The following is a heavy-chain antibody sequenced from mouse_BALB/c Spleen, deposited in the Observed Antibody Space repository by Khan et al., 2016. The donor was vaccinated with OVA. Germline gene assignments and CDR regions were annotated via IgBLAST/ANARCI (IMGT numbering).Heavy chain of an antibody. CDR2: INPTSGYT. V-gene: IGHV1-7*01. J-gene: IGHJ2*01. CDR3: ARDRIDY. CDR1: GYTFTSYW. Sequence: QVRLQQSGAELAKPGASVKMSCTASGYTFTSYWMHWIKQRPGQGLEWIGYINPTSGYTDYNQKFKDMATLTADKSSSTAYMQLSSLTSDDSAVYYCARDRIDYWGQGTALTVSS.